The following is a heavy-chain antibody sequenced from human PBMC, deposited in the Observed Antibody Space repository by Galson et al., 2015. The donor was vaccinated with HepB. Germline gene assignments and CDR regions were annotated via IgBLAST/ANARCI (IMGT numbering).Heavy chain of an antibody. CDR1: GFTFSKYG. CDR2: ISYDSNKK. Sequence: SLRLSCAASGFTFSKYGIHWVRQAPGKGLEWVAVISYDSNKKFFEASVRGRFTISRDNPNSMAYLQMDSLRPNDTAVYFCVSGSLLDYWGQGALVTVSS. V-gene: IGHV3-30*03. CDR3: VSGSLLDY. D-gene: IGHD1-26*01. J-gene: IGHJ4*02.